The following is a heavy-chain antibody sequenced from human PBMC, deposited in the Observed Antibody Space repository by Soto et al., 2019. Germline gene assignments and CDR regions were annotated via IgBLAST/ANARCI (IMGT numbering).Heavy chain of an antibody. J-gene: IGHJ6*02. D-gene: IGHD2-15*01. V-gene: IGHV5-51*01. CDR3: ASRGGYFIGGSSNPAPGRMVYGMDV. Sequence: GESLKISCKGSGYSFTSYWIGWVRQMPGKGLEWMGIIYPGDSDTRYSPSFQGQVTISADKSISTAYLQWSSLKASDTAMYYCASRGGYFIGGSSNPAPGRMVYGMDVWGQGTTVTVSS. CDR1: GYSFTSYW. CDR2: IYPGDSDT.